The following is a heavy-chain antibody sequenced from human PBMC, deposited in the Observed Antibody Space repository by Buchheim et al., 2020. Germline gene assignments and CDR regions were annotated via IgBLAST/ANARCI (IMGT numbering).Heavy chain of an antibody. Sequence: EVQLESGGGLVQPGGSLKLSCAASGFTFSGSAMHWVRQASGKGLEWVGRIRSKANSYATAYAASVKGRFTISRDDSKNTADLQMNSLKTEDTAVYYCTRSPHCSSTSCYWGYYYYGMDVWGQGTT. D-gene: IGHD2-2*01. CDR1: GFTFSGSA. CDR2: IRSKANSYAT. CDR3: TRSPHCSSTSCYWGYYYYGMDV. J-gene: IGHJ6*02. V-gene: IGHV3-73*02.